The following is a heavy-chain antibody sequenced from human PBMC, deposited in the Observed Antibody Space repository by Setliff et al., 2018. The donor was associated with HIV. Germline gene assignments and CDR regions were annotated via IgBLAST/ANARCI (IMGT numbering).Heavy chain of an antibody. CDR3: ARLGGICSGGSCTALAYTMDV. CDR1: GYSFSSYW. J-gene: IGHJ6*02. D-gene: IGHD2-15*01. CDR2: IYPGDSDT. V-gene: IGHV5-51*01. Sequence: GESLKISCKGSGYSFSSYWIGWMRQMPGKGLEWMGIIYPGDSDTRYSPSFQGQVTISADKSISTAYLQCSSLKASDTAMYYCARLGGICSGGSCTALAYTMDVWGQGTTVTVSS.